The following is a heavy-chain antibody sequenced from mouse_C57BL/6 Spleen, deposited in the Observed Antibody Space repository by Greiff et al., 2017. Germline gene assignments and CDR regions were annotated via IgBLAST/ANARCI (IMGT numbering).Heavy chain of an antibody. CDR2: IDPSDSET. Sequence: QVQLQQPGAELVRPGSSVKLSCKASGYTFTSYWMHWVKQRPIQGLEWIGNIDPSDSETHYNQKFKDKATLTVDKSSSTAYMQLSSLTSEDSAVYYCARDLDSSGYDYAMDYWGQGTSVTVSS. J-gene: IGHJ4*01. CDR1: GYTFTSYW. D-gene: IGHD3-2*02. V-gene: IGHV1-52*01. CDR3: ARDLDSSGYDYAMDY.